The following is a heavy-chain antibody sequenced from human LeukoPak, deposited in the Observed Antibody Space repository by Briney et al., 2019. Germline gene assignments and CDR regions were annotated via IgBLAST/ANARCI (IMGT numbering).Heavy chain of an antibody. CDR3: ATVYYYYDSSGTRFDY. CDR2: FDPEDGET. CDR1: GYTLTELS. Sequence: ASVKASCKVSGYTLTELSMHWVRQAPGKGLEWMGGFDPEDGETIYAQKFQGRVTMTEDTSTDTAYMELSSLRSEDTAVYYCATVYYYYDSSGTRFDYWGQGTLVTVSS. J-gene: IGHJ4*02. D-gene: IGHD3-22*01. V-gene: IGHV1-24*01.